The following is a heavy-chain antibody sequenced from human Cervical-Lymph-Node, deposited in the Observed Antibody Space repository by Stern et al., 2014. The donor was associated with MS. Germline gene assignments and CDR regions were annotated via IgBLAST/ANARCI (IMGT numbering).Heavy chain of an antibody. V-gene: IGHV3-49*03. CDR1: GFTFGDNV. D-gene: IGHD6-6*01. J-gene: IGHJ6*02. CDR3: SRGIGSSWGDYFYGMDV. Sequence: EVQLVESGGGLVQPGRSLRLSCTASGFTFGDNVVSWFRQAPGKGLEWVGLMTNRVYGGTTEYAATVKGRFTISRDDSKNIAYLQMNSLGTEDTAVYYCSRGIGSSWGDYFYGMDVWGQGTTVTVSS. CDR2: MTNRVYGGTT.